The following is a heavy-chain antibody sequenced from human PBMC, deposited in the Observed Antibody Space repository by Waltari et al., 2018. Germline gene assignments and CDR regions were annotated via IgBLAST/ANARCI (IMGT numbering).Heavy chain of an antibody. J-gene: IGHJ6*02. CDR1: FRSSG. CDR3: ARSGFMDV. CDR2: NKPDGTTI. V-gene: IGHV3-74*01. Sequence: FRSSGMRGSHVAPGEVVALLSRNKPDGTTIRYADSVKSRFTTSRNNAKHTLYLQMNSQRADDTAVYYCARSGFMDVWGQWTTVTVSS. D-gene: IGHD3-10*01.